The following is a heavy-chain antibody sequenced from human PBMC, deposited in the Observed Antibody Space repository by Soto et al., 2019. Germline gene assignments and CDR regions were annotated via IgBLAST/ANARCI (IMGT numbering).Heavy chain of an antibody. D-gene: IGHD1-1*01. CDR1: GFTFSSYA. J-gene: IGHJ3*02. CDR2: ISSNFGST. CDR3: ARARYKAQSAFDI. V-gene: IGHV3-64*01. Sequence: GGSLRLSCAASGFTFSSYAMHWVRQAPVNGLEYVSAISSNFGSTYYANSVKGRFTISRYNSKNTLYLQMFSLRADYMAVYYCARARYKAQSAFDIWGQGTMVTVSS.